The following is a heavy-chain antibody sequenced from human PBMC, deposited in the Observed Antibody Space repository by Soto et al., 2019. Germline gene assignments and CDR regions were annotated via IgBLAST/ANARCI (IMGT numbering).Heavy chain of an antibody. CDR1: GGSISDKTYY. CDR3: ARTTAVPNTLRSRYFFDY. J-gene: IGHJ4*02. D-gene: IGHD4-17*01. V-gene: IGHV4-61*01. CDR2: VYYSGTT. Sequence: SETLSLTCSVSGGSISDKTYYWSWIRQPPGKRLEWIGYVYYSGTTNYNPSLKSRVTISVDLSKNRFSLRLSSVTTADTALYYCARTTAVPNTLRSRYFFDYWGQGTLVTVSS.